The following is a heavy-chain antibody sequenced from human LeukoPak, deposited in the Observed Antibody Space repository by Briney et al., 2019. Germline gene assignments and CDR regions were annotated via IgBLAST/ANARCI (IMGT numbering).Heavy chain of an antibody. CDR3: AREYSSGWKNWFDP. Sequence: PGGSLRLSCAASGFTFSSYEMNWVRQAPGKGLEWVSYISSSGSTIYYADSVKGRFTISRDNAKNSLYLQMSSLRSDDMAVYYCAREYSSGWKNWFDPWGQGTLVTVSS. J-gene: IGHJ5*02. D-gene: IGHD6-19*01. CDR2: ISSSGSTI. V-gene: IGHV3-48*03. CDR1: GFTFSSYE.